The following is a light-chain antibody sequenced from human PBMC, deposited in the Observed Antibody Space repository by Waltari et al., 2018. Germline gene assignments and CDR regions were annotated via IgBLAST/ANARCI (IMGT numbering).Light chain of an antibody. V-gene: IGLV2-11*01. CDR3: CSYAGSYTLV. CDR1: SSAIGGYNY. Sequence: QSALTQPRSVSGSPGQSVTISCTGTSSAIGGYNYVSWYQQHPGKVPKLIIFDVSKRPSGVPDRFSGSKSGNTASLTISGLQAEDEADYYCCSYAGSYTLVFGGGTKVTVL. J-gene: IGLJ2*01. CDR2: DVS.